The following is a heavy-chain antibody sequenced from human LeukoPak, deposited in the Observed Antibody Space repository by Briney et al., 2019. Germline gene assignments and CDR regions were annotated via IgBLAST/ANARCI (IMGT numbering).Heavy chain of an antibody. J-gene: IGHJ4*02. CDR1: GLTFSNYA. D-gene: IGHD3-22*01. V-gene: IGHV3-23*01. Sequence: GGSLRLSCAASGLTFSNYAMTWVRQAPGKGLEWVSTISGDGTSTFYADSVKGRFTISRDESKTALYLQMKSLRAEDTAVYYCARENPSGYYNRPIDYWGQGTLVTVSS. CDR2: ISGDGTST. CDR3: ARENPSGYYNRPIDY.